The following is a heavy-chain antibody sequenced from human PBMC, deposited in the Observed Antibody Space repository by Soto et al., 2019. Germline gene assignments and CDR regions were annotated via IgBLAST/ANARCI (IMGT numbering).Heavy chain of an antibody. CDR2: IHYSGST. V-gene: IGHV4-31*03. Sequence: SETLSLTCTVSGGSISSGGSYWSWIRQYPGKGLEWIGYIHYSGSTYYNPSLKSRLSMSVDTSKNQFSLKLSSVTAADTAVYYCARSPSSWYWFDPWGQGTLVTVS. CDR1: GGSISSGGSY. CDR3: ARSPSSWYWFDP. D-gene: IGHD6-13*01. J-gene: IGHJ5*02.